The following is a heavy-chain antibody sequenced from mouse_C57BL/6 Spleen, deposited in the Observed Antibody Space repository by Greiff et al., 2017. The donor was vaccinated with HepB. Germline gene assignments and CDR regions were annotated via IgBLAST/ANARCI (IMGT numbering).Heavy chain of an antibody. CDR3: ARKGNLSYFDV. V-gene: IGHV1-19*01. Sequence: VQLQQSGPVLVKPGASVKMSCKASGYTFTDYYMNWVKQSHGKSLEWIGVINPYNGGTSYNQKFKGKATLTVDKSSSTAYMELNSLTSEDSAVYYCARKGNLSYFDVWGTGTTVTVSS. CDR1: GYTFTDYY. CDR2: INPYNGGT. J-gene: IGHJ1*03. D-gene: IGHD6-2*01.